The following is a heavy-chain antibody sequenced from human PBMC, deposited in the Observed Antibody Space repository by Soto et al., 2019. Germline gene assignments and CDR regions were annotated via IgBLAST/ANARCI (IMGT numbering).Heavy chain of an antibody. D-gene: IGHD4-17*01. J-gene: IGHJ6*02. V-gene: IGHV3-30*18. CDR2: ISYDGSNK. Sequence: PGGSLRLSCAGSGFTFSSYGMHWVRQAPGKGLEWVAVISYDGSNKYYADSVKGRFTISRDNSKNTLYLQMNSLRAEDTAVYYCAKAYGDYEGYYYYYGMDVWGQGTTVTVSS. CDR1: GFTFSSYG. CDR3: AKAYGDYEGYYYYYGMDV.